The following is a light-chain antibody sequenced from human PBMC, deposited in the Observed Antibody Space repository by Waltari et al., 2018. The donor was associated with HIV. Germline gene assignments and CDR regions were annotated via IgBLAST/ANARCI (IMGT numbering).Light chain of an antibody. CDR2: DND. V-gene: IGLV1-51*01. CDR1: AYHIGNNV. J-gene: IGLJ2*01. Sequence: QSVLTQPPSVSAAPGQQVAISCSGTAYHIGNNVVAWYQQVPGTAPKLLIYDNDKRPSGIPDRFSGSKSATSATLGISGLQTGDEADYYCATWDDGLKSEVFGGGTKLTAL. CDR3: ATWDDGLKSEV.